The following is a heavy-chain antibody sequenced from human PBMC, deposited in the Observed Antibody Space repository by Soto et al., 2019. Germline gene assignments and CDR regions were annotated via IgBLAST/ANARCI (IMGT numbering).Heavy chain of an antibody. J-gene: IGHJ5*02. Sequence: VASVKVSCKASGFTFSDTAVHWVRQARGQRLEWIGWIVVGSGNTNYAQKFQDRVTFSRDLSTSTAYMDLSSLRSKDTAVYYCAAERPPSSWGQGTLVTVSS. CDR3: AAERPPSS. V-gene: IGHV1-58*01. CDR2: IVVGSGNT. CDR1: GFTFSDTA. D-gene: IGHD6-6*01.